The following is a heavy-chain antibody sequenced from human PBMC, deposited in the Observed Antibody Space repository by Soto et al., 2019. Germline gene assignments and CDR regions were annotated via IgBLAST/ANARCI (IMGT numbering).Heavy chain of an antibody. J-gene: IGHJ1*01. Sequence: QITLKESGPPLVKPTQTLTLTCTFSGFSLSTSGVGVGWIRQPPGKALEWLALIYWDDDKRYSPSLKSRLTITKDTSKRQVVLTMTNKDPVDTATYYCAHTGYRSGWYLRGYCQHWGQGTLGTVSS. CDR1: GFSLSTSGVG. V-gene: IGHV2-5*02. CDR3: AHTGYRSGWYLRGYCQH. D-gene: IGHD6-19*01. CDR2: IYWDDDK.